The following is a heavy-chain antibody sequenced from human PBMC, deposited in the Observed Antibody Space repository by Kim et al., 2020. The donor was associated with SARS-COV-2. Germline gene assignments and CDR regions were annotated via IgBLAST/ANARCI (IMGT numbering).Heavy chain of an antibody. CDR2: INNDGSGT. CDR1: GFTFTNSW. Sequence: GGSLRLSCAASGFTFTNSWMHWVRQVPGEGLVWVSRINNDGSGTTYADFVKGRFTISRDNAKNTVSLQMNGLRVEDTAVYYCLGGAALGQGTLVTVSS. V-gene: IGHV3-74*01. J-gene: IGHJ5*02. CDR3: LGGAA.